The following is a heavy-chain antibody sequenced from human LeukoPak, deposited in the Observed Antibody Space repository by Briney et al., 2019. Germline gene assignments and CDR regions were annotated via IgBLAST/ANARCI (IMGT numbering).Heavy chain of an antibody. CDR2: IYHSGST. D-gene: IGHD6-19*01. CDR1: GYSISSGYY. CDR3: ARDRGYSSGSFDY. V-gene: IGHV4-38-2*02. Sequence: PSETLSLTCTVYGYSISSGYYWGWIRQPPGKVLEWIGSIYHSGSTYYNPSLKSRFTISVDTSKNQFSLKLSSVTAADTAVYYCARDRGYSSGSFDYWGQGTLVTVSS. J-gene: IGHJ4*02.